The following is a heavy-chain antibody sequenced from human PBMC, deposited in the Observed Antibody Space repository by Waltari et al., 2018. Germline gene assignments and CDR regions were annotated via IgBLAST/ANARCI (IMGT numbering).Heavy chain of an antibody. CDR1: GFTFSSYW. CDR2: INSDGITT. CDR3: VKDLSYSGSF. D-gene: IGHD1-26*01. Sequence: EMQLVESGGGLVQPGGSLRLSCVASGFTFSSYWMHWVRQAPEKGLVWVARINSDGITTNYADSMKGRFTISRDNAKNTVYLQMNSLRAEDTALYYCVKDLSYSGSFWGQGTPVTVSS. J-gene: IGHJ4*02. V-gene: IGHV3-74*01.